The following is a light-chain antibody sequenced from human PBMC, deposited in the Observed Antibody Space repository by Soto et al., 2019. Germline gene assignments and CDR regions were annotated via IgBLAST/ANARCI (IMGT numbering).Light chain of an antibody. CDR2: DAS. J-gene: IGKJ4*02. V-gene: IGKV3D-20*01. CDR3: QQYGSSVRALT. Sequence: EIVLTQSPATLSLSPGERATLFCGASQTINNNYLAWYQQKPGLAPRLLIYDASSRATGIPDRFSGGGSGTDFTLTISRLEAEDFAVYYCQQYGSSVRALTFGGGTKVEMK. CDR1: QTINNNY.